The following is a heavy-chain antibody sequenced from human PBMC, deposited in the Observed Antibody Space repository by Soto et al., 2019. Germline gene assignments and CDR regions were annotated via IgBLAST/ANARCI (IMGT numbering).Heavy chain of an antibody. CDR3: AKGLVPAAKTSLNDY. CDR1: GFTFNNYA. Sequence: EVQLLESGGALVQPGGSLRLSCAASGFTFNNYAMTWVRQAPGKGLEWVSTISDNGGSTYYADSVKGRFTISRDNSKKTLYLQMNSLRAEDTAVYYCAKGLVPAAKTSLNDYWGQGTLVTVSS. D-gene: IGHD2-2*01. V-gene: IGHV3-23*01. J-gene: IGHJ4*02. CDR2: ISDNGGST.